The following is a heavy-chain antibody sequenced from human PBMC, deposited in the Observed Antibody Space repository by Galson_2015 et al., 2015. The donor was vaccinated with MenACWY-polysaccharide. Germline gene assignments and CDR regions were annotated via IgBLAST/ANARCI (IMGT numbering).Heavy chain of an antibody. CDR3: ASAATPLSSSSASCYVMDV. V-gene: IGHV1-2*06. CDR1: GYTFAGYY. J-gene: IGHJ6*02. CDR2: INPNSGGT. D-gene: IGHD6-6*01. Sequence: SLKVSCKASGYTFAGYYIHWVRQAPGQGLEWVGRINPNSGGTNYAPKLQGGVTMTRDTSISTAYMELSRLTSDGTAVYYCASAATPLSSSSASCYVMDVWGQGTTVTVSS.